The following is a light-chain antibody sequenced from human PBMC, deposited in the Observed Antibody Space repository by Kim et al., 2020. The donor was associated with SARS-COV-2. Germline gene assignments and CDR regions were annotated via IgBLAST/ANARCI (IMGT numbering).Light chain of an antibody. V-gene: IGLV3-1*01. Sequence: SDELTQPPSVSVSPGQTASITCSGYKLGDKYVSWYQQKPGQSPVVVIYQDNQRPSGIFERFSGSNSGNTATLTISGTQAMDEADYYCQAWDSSTHNYV. CDR3: QAWDSSTHNYV. CDR1: KLGDKY. J-gene: IGLJ1*01. CDR2: QDN.